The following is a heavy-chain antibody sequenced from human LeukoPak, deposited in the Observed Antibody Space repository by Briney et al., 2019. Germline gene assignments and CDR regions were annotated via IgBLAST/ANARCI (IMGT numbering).Heavy chain of an antibody. V-gene: IGHV4-39*01. CDR1: GGSISTSDYW. CDR2: VFYTGNT. J-gene: IGHJ4*02. D-gene: IGHD2-15*01. CDR3: ARQRGIGSWSFDY. Sequence: PSETLSLTCSVSGGSISTSDYWWGWLRQPPGGGLDWIGSVFYTGNTHYKPSLQSRVTISVDTSKNQFSLKLSSMTAADTAVFYCARQRGIGSWSFDYWGLGTLVSVSS.